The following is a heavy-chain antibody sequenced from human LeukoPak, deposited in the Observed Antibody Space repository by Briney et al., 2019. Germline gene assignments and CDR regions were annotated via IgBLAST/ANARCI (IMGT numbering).Heavy chain of an antibody. CDR3: ARDLRGITTVTGDYFDY. CDR2: ISYDGNNK. CDR1: GFTFSSYS. J-gene: IGHJ4*02. D-gene: IGHD3-22*01. V-gene: IGHV3-30*03. Sequence: SGGSLRLSCAASGFTFSSYSMNWVRQAPGKGLEWVALISYDGNNKYYVDSVKGRFTISRDNSKNTLYLQMNSLRAEDTAVYYCARDLRGITTVTGDYFDYWGQGTLVTVSS.